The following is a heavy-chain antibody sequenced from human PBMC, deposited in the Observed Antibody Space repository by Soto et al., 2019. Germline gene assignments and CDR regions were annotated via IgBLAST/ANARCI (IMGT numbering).Heavy chain of an antibody. CDR3: ARSDGRY. CDR2: INHSGST. CDR1: GGSISGYY. V-gene: IGHV4-34*01. J-gene: IGHJ4*02. Sequence: PSETLSLTCTVSGGSISGYYWYWIRKPPGKGLEWIGEINHSGSTNYNPSLKSRVTISVDTSKNQFSLKLSSVIAADTAVYYCARSDGRYWGQGTLVTVS.